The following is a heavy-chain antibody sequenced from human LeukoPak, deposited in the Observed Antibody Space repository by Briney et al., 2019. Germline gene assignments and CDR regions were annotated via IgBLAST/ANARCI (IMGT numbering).Heavy chain of an antibody. V-gene: IGHV3-30*18. CDR2: ISYDGSNK. CDR3: AKDAIRGSSGWNFDY. D-gene: IGHD6-19*01. Sequence: PGRSLRLSCAASGFTFSSYGMHWVRQAPGKGLEWMAVISYDGSNKYYADSVKGRFTISRDNSKNTLYLQMNSLRAEDTAVYYCAKDAIRGSSGWNFDYWGQGTLVTVSS. CDR1: GFTFSSYG. J-gene: IGHJ4*02.